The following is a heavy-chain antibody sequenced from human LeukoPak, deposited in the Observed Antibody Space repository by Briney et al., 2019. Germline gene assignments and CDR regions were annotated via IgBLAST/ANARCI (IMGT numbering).Heavy chain of an antibody. D-gene: IGHD5-12*01. V-gene: IGHV4-59*01. CDR3: ARGARGYPDDNFDY. J-gene: IGHJ4*02. CDR1: GGSITNYY. Sequence: SETLSLTCTVSGGSITNYYWSWIRQPPGKGLEWIGYISYSGSTNYSPSLKSRVAISVDTSKKQFSLNLNSVTAADTAIYYCARGARGYPDDNFDYWGQGTLVTVSS. CDR2: ISYSGST.